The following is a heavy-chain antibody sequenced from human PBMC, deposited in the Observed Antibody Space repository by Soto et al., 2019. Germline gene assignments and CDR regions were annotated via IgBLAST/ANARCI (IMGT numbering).Heavy chain of an antibody. CDR3: ARDDRTGNLDY. CDR1: GYTFTSYA. J-gene: IGHJ4*02. V-gene: IGHV1-3*01. Sequence: QVQLGQSGAEAKKPGASVKVSCKASGYTFTSYAMHWVRQAPGQRLEWMGWINAGNGNTKYSQKFQGRVTITRDTSASTADMELSSLRSEATAVYYCARDDRTGNLDYWGQGTLVTVSS. CDR2: INAGNGNT. D-gene: IGHD3-10*01.